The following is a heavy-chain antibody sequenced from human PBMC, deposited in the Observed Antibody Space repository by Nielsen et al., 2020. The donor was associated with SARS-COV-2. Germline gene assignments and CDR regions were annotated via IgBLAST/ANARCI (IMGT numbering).Heavy chain of an antibody. CDR1: GFTFSSYG. J-gene: IGHJ4*02. V-gene: IGHV3-30*18. CDR3: AKDTRIGSEEYYFDY. Sequence: GGSLRLSCAASGFTFSSYGMHWVRQAPGKGLEWVAVISYDGSNKYYADSVKGRFTISRDNSKNTLYLQMNSLRAEDTAVYYCAKDTRIGSEEYYFDYWGQGTLVTVSS. D-gene: IGHD2-15*01. CDR2: ISYDGSNK.